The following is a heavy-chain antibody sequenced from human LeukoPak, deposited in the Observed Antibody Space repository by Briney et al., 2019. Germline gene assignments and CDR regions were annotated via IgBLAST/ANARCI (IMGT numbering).Heavy chain of an antibody. CDR1: GFIFSNNY. Sequence: PGGSLRLSCAASGFIFSNNYMSWVRQAPGRGLEWLATIWPDGSEKRYVDSLRGRVTISRDNVERSLYLQMNSLRAEDTAVYYCAKLKGQVTTWDSWGLGIRVIVSS. V-gene: IGHV3-7*03. CDR3: AKLKGQVTTWDS. D-gene: IGHD2-21*02. CDR2: IWPDGSEK. J-gene: IGHJ5*01.